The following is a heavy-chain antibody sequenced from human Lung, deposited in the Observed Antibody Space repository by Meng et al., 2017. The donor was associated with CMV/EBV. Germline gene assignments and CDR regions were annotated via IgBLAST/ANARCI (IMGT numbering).Heavy chain of an antibody. CDR3: GRVVASAQLPPLDV. Sequence: ASVXVSXKALGYTFTGYYVHWLRQAPGQGLEWMGWINPITGATKYAQKFQGRVTMTRDTSIRTAYMDLSRLTSDDAAIYYCGRVVASAQLPPLDVWGQGTTVTVSS. D-gene: IGHD1-1*01. J-gene: IGHJ6*02. CDR1: GYTFTGYY. CDR2: INPITGAT. V-gene: IGHV1-2*02.